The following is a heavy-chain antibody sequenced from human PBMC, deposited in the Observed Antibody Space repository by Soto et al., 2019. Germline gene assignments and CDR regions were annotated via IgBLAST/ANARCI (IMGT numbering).Heavy chain of an antibody. CDR1: GFTFSSYG. D-gene: IGHD4-17*01. V-gene: IGHV3-33*01. J-gene: IGHJ4*02. CDR3: ARVLRPTFYFDY. CDR2: IWYDGSNK. Sequence: GGSLRLSCAASGFTFSSYGMHWVRQAPGKGLEWVAVIWYDGSNKYYADSVKGRFTISRDNSKNTLYLQMNSLRAEDTAVYYCARVLRPTFYFDYWGQGTLVTVSS.